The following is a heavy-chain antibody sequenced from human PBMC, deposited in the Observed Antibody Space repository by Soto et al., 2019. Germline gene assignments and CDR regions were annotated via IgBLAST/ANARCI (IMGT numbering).Heavy chain of an antibody. CDR3: ARGYYYDSSGYYRAFDY. CDR1: GFTFINYY. D-gene: IGHD3-22*01. Sequence: GGSLRLSCAASGFTFINYYMTWIRQAPGKGLEWVSYISSSSYTNYADSVKGRFTTSRDNAKNSLYLQMNSLRAEDTAVYYCARGYYYDSSGYYRAFDYWGQGTLVTVSS. J-gene: IGHJ4*02. CDR2: ISSSSYT. V-gene: IGHV3-11*03.